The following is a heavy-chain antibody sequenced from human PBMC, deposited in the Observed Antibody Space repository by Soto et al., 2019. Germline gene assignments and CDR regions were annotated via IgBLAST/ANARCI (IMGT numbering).Heavy chain of an antibody. CDR3: VRAPGSATVTTSYVDY. CDR1: GFTFRNYA. J-gene: IGHJ4*02. CDR2: ISYDGSKK. Sequence: LRLSCAASGFTFRNYAMHWVRQAPGKGLEWVVVISYDGSKKYYADSLEGRFTISRDNSNKTLYLQMNSLTDEDTAVYYCVRAPGSATVTTSYVDYWGQGTMVTVYS. D-gene: IGHD4-17*01. V-gene: IGHV3-30*03.